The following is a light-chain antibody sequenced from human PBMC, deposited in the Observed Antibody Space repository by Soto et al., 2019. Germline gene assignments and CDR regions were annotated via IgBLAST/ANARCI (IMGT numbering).Light chain of an antibody. CDR2: DAS. V-gene: IGKV3D-15*01. J-gene: IGKJ1*01. CDR1: QSLSSS. Sequence: EIVLTQSPGTLSLSPGERATLSCRASQSLSSSQLSWYQQKPGQAPRLLIHDASTRATGIPARFIGNGSGTEFTLTISSLQSEDFAVYYCQQYNNWWTFGQGTKVDIK. CDR3: QQYNNWWT.